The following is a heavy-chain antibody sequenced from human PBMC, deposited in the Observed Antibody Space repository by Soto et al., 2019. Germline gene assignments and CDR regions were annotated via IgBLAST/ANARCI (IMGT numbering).Heavy chain of an antibody. D-gene: IGHD3-22*01. CDR3: ARDRYSAGGPYPIVVFDP. V-gene: IGHV1-18*01. CDR2: MSAYNGNT. Sequence: QVQLVQSGAEVKRPGASVKVSCKASGYTFTSYGISWVRQAPGQGLEWMGWMSAYNGNTNYAQKIEGRVTMTTDTSTSTVYMQLRSLRSDDTAVYYCARDRYSAGGPYPIVVFDPWGQGTLVTVSS. J-gene: IGHJ5*02. CDR1: GYTFTSYG.